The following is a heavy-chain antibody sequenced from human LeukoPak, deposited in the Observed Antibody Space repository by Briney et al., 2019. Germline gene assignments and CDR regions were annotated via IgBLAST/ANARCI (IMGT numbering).Heavy chain of an antibody. Sequence: GGSLRLSCAASGFTFSGYGMHWVRQAPGKGLEWVAVISYDGSNKYYADSVKGRFTISRDNSKNTLYLQMNSLRAEDTAAYYCARAGLQNWFDPWGQGTLVTVSS. J-gene: IGHJ5*02. CDR3: ARAGLQNWFDP. V-gene: IGHV3-30*03. CDR1: GFTFSGYG. CDR2: ISYDGSNK. D-gene: IGHD7-27*01.